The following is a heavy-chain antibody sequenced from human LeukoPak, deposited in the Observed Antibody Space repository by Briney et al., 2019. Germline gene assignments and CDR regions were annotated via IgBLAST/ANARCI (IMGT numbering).Heavy chain of an antibody. CDR3: ARARDQYYYDSSGYYYPDV. Sequence: GGSLRLSCAASGFTFSSYAMHWVRQAPGKGLEWVAVISYDGSYKDYADSVKGRFTISRDNAKNSLYLQMNSLRAEDTAVYYCARARDQYYYDSSGYYYPDVWGKGTTVTISS. CDR2: ISYDGSYK. V-gene: IGHV3-30*04. J-gene: IGHJ6*03. CDR1: GFTFSSYA. D-gene: IGHD3-22*01.